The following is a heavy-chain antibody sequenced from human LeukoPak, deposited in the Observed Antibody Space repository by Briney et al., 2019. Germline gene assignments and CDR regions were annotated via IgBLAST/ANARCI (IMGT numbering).Heavy chain of an antibody. CDR3: ARDMTTVIGLTLDP. V-gene: IGHV1-2*02. J-gene: IGHJ5*02. CDR1: GYTFTGYY. D-gene: IGHD4-17*01. Sequence: ASVKVSCKASGYTFTGYYMHCVRQAPGQGLEWMGWINPNSGGTNYAQKFQGRVTMTRDTSISTAYMELSRLRSDDTAVYYCARDMTTVIGLTLDPWGQGTLVTVSS. CDR2: INPNSGGT.